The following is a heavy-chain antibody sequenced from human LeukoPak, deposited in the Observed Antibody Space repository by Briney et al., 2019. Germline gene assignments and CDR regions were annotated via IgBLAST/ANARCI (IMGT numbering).Heavy chain of an antibody. CDR2: IYSSGSA. CDR1: GGSINHY. V-gene: IGHV4-4*07. CDR3: ARDVRYASGWSTPES. J-gene: IGHJ5*02. Sequence: SETLSFTCTVSGGSINHYWSWIRQPAGKGLEWIGRIYSSGSANYSPSLKSRVSMSIDTSNNHFSLNLTSVTAADTALYFCARDVRYASGWSTPESWGQGTMVTVSS. D-gene: IGHD6-19*01.